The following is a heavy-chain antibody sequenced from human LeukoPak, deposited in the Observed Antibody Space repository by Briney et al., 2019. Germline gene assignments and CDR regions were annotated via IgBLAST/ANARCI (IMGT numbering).Heavy chain of an antibody. Sequence: GGSLRLSCAASGFTFSSYGMHWVRQAPGKGLEWVAVISYDGSIEYYADSVKGRFSISGDNSKNTLYLQMNSLRAEDTALYYCAKGISGGYFDYWGQGTLVTVSS. CDR1: GFTFSSYG. V-gene: IGHV3-30*18. CDR3: AKGISGGYFDY. CDR2: ISYDGSIE. J-gene: IGHJ4*02. D-gene: IGHD3-22*01.